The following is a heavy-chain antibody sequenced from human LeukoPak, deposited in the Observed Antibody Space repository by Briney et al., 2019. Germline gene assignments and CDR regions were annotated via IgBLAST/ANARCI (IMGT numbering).Heavy chain of an antibody. V-gene: IGHV1-69*06. CDR2: IIPIFGTA. J-gene: IGHJ4*02. CDR1: GGTFSSYA. Sequence: PGASVKVSCKASGGTFSSYAISWVRQAPGQGLEWMGGIIPIFGTANYAQKFQGRVTITADKSTSTAYMELSSLRSEDTAVYYCARQQAVLRYFDWLSAGIDYWGQGTLVTVSS. CDR3: ARQQAVLRYFDWLSAGIDY. D-gene: IGHD3-9*01.